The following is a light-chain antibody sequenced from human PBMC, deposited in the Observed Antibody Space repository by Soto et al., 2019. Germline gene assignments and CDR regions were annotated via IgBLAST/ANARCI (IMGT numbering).Light chain of an antibody. CDR2: AAS. V-gene: IGKV1-12*02. Sequence: DIQMTQSPSSVSASVGDRVTITCRASQGISSWLAWYQQKPGKAPNLLISAASSLQSGVPSRFSGSGSGTDFTLTVSSLEPEDFATYYCQQSFSSPWTFGQGTKVDIK. CDR1: QGISSW. J-gene: IGKJ1*01. CDR3: QQSFSSPWT.